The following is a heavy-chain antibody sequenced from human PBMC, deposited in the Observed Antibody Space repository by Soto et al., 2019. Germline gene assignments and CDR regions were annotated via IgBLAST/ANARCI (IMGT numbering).Heavy chain of an antibody. V-gene: IGHV3-30*03. D-gene: IGHD5-18*01. CDR2: ISYDGSLQ. J-gene: IGHJ5*02. CDR3: VSDRGYGHASVPYA. CDR1: GFAYSSYG. Sequence: QAPLVESGGGVVQPGRSLRLSCAASGFAYSSYGMHGVRLAPGTGLEWVAVISYDGSLQHYADSVKGRFTISRDNSKNMVLLQMSSLRAEDTAVYYCVSDRGYGHASVPYAWGQGTLVSVSS.